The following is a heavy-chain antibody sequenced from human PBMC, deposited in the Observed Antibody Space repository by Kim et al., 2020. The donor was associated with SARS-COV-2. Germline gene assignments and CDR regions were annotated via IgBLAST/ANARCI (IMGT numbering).Heavy chain of an antibody. CDR3: ARARGTLDIVVVPAANGPLADAFDI. CDR1: GYSFTSYW. Sequence: GESLKISCKGSGYSFTSYWIGWVRQMPGKGLEWMGIIYPGDSDTRYSPSFQGQVTISADKSISTAYLQWSSLKASDTAMYYCARARGTLDIVVVPAANGPLADAFDIWGQGTMVTVSS. D-gene: IGHD2-2*01. J-gene: IGHJ3*02. V-gene: IGHV5-51*01. CDR2: IYPGDSDT.